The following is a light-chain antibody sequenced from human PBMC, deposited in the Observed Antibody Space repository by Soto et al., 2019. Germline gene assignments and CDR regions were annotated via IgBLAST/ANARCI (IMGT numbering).Light chain of an antibody. Sequence: SYDLTQPPSVSVSPGQTASITCSGDKLGDKYACWYQQKPGQSPVLVIYQDSKRPSGIPERFSGSNSGNTATLTISGTQAMDEADYYCQAWDSSTFVVFGGGTKVTVL. V-gene: IGLV3-1*01. CDR1: KLGDKY. J-gene: IGLJ2*01. CDR2: QDS. CDR3: QAWDSSTFVV.